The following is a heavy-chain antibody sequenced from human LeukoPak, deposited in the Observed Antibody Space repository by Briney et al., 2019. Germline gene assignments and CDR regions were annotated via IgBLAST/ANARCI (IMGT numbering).Heavy chain of an antibody. J-gene: IGHJ4*02. CDR1: GFSFNSYA. CDR3: AKGQSYYGSGSYYPDY. D-gene: IGHD3-10*01. Sequence: PGGSLRLSCAASGFSFNSYAMSWVRQAPGKGLEWVSAISGSGGSTYYADSVKGRFTISRDNSKNTLYLQMNSLRAEDTAVYYCAKGQSYYGSGSYYPDYWGQGTLVTVSS. CDR2: ISGSGGST. V-gene: IGHV3-23*01.